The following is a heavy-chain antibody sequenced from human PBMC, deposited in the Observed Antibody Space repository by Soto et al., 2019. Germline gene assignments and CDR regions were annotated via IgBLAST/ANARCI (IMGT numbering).Heavy chain of an antibody. D-gene: IGHD3-10*01. Sequence: PSETLSLTCAVSGGSISTTNWWSWVRLPPGEGLEWIGEIYHSGSTNYNPSLQSRVTISIDKSKNQFSLKLSSVTAADTALYYCARGIYYGSGSYYRGFDPRGQRTLDTGSS. CDR2: IYHSGST. CDR3: ARGIYYGSGSYYRGFDP. CDR1: GGSISTTNW. V-gene: IGHV4-4*02. J-gene: IGHJ5*02.